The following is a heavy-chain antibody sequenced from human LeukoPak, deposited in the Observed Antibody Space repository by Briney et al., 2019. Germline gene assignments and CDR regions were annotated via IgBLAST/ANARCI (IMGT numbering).Heavy chain of an antibody. D-gene: IGHD2-2*01. CDR1: GYTFTSYS. CDR2: INPSGASA. V-gene: IGHV1-46*01. CDR3: ARVGVPAAEWLRGYFDH. J-gene: IGHJ4*02. Sequence: GASVKVSCKASGYTFTSYSIHWVRQAPGQGLEWMGIINPSGASAMYAQKFQGRVTMTTDTSTSTAYMELRSLRSDDTAMYYCARVGVPAAEWLRGYFDHWGQGTLVTVSS.